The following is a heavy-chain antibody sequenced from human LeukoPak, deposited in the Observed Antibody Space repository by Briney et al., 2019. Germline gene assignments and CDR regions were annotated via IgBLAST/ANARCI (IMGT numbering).Heavy chain of an antibody. CDR3: ARGGAARPDY. J-gene: IGHJ4*02. Sequence: GGSLRLSCEASGFTFSKYGMNWVRQATGGGVEWLSYISGSCSSIYYADSVKGRFTISRDNGKNSLFLQMNSLRAEDTALYYCARGGAARPDYWGQGTLVTVSS. D-gene: IGHD6-6*01. CDR1: GFTFSKYG. CDR2: ISGSCSSI. V-gene: IGHV3-48*01.